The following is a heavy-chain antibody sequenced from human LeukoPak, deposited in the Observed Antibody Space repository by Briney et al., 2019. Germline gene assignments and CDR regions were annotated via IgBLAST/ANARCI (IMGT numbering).Heavy chain of an antibody. J-gene: IGHJ3*02. CDR3: ARDRLVRGLGAFDI. D-gene: IGHD3-10*01. CDR1: GFTFSSYS. V-gene: IGHV3-21*01. CDR2: ISSSSSYI. Sequence: AGGSLRLSCAASGFTFSSYSMNWVRQAPGKGLEWVSSISSSSSYIYYADSVKGRFTISRDNAKNSLYLQMNSLRAEDTAVYYCARDRLVRGLGAFDIWGQGTMVTVSS.